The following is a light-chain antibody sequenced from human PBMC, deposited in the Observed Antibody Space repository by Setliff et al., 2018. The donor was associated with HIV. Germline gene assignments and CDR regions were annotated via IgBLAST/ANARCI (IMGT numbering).Light chain of an antibody. CDR3: QSYDSGLSGSI. CDR1: SSNIGAGFD. CDR2: GNS. J-gene: IGLJ2*01. V-gene: IGLV1-40*01. Sequence: QSVLAQPPSVSGAPGQRVTISCTGSSSNIGAGFDVHWYQQLPGTAPKLLIYGNSNRPSGVPDRFSGSKSGTSASLAITGLQAEDEADYYCQSYDSGLSGSIFGGGTKVT.